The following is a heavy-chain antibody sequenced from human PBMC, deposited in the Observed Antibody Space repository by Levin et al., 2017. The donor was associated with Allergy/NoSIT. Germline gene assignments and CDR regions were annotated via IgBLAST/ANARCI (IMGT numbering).Heavy chain of an antibody. Sequence: GGSLRLSCAASGFTFNNYGMHWVRQAPGQGLEWVAVIPNDGSNTYYADSVKGRFTISRDNSKNTLYLQMNTLRPEDTAVYYCARVLRWTNPAIYYWGQGTLVTVSS. J-gene: IGHJ4*02. D-gene: IGHD4-23*01. CDR3: ARVLRWTNPAIYY. V-gene: IGHV3-30-3*01. CDR2: IPNDGSNT. CDR1: GFTFNNYG.